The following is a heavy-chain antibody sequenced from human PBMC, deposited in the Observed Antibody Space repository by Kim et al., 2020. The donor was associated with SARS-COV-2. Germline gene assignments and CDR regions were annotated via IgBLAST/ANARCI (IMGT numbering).Heavy chain of an antibody. CDR1: GGSISSGGYY. D-gene: IGHD3-3*01. V-gene: IGHV4-31*03. CDR3: ARSFGVAPPVDY. Sequence: SETLSLTCTVSGGSISSGGYYWIWIRQHPRKGLAWIGYIFYSGSTYYNPSLKSRVTISVDTSKNQFSLKLSSVTAADTAVYYCARSFGVAPPVDYWGQGTLVTVSS. CDR2: IFYSGST. J-gene: IGHJ4*02.